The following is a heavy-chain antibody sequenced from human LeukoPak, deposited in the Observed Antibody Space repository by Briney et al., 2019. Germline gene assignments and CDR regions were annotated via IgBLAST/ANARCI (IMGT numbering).Heavy chain of an antibody. V-gene: IGHV1-46*01. Sequence: GASVKVSCKASGYTFTSYGISWVRQAPGQGLEWMGIINPSGGSTSYAQKFQGRVTMTRDTSTSTVYMELSSLRSEDTAVYYCARDFIGYYDILTDENYYYYGMDVWGQGTTVTVSS. D-gene: IGHD3-9*01. CDR2: INPSGGST. CDR3: ARDFIGYYDILTDENYYYYGMDV. CDR1: GYTFTSYG. J-gene: IGHJ6*02.